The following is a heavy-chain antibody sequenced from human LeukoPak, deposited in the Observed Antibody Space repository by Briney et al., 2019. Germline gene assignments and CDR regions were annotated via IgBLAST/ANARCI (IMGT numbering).Heavy chain of an antibody. D-gene: IGHD3-10*01. CDR2: INHSGST. J-gene: IGHJ4*02. CDR3: ARAPLYYYGSGSYYGYYFDY. V-gene: IGHV4-34*01. Sequence: SETLSLTCAVYGGSFSGYYWSWIRQPPGKGLEWIGEINHSGSTNYNPSLKSRVTISVGTSKNQFSLKLSSVTAADTAVYYCARAPLYYYGSGSYYGYYFDYWGQGTLVTVSS. CDR1: GGSFSGYY.